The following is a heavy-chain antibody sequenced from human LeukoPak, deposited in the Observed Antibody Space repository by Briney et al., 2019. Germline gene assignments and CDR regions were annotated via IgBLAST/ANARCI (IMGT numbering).Heavy chain of an antibody. CDR1: GYTFTSYG. J-gene: IGHJ4*02. CDR3: ARGVGSLGELSLLDY. D-gene: IGHD3-16*02. V-gene: IGHV1-18*01. CDR2: INTHNANT. Sequence: ASVKVSCKPSGYTFTSYGINWVRQAPGQGLEWMGWINTHNANTNYAQKLQGRVVMTTDTSTSTAYMELRSLRSDDTAVYYCARGVGSLGELSLLDYWGQGTLVTVSS.